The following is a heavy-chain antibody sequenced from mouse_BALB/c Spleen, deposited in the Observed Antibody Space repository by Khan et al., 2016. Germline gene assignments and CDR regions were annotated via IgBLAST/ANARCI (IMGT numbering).Heavy chain of an antibody. CDR1: GYSITSDYA. J-gene: IGHJ3*01. CDR2: ISYSGST. D-gene: IGHD2-4*01. V-gene: IGHV3-2*02. Sequence: EVQLQESGPGLVKPSQSLSLTCTVTGYSITSDYAWNWIRQFPGNKLEWMGYISYSGSTSYNPSLKSRISITRDTSKNQFFLQLNSVTTEDTATXYCARSMITTGFAYWGHGTLVTVSA. CDR3: ARSMITTGFAY.